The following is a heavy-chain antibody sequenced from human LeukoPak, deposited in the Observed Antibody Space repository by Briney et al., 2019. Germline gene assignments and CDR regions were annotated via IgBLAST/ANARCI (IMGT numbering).Heavy chain of an antibody. Sequence: GGSLRLSCAASGFIFSSSDMHWVRQAPGKGLAWVAFLRYDGSDECYAESVKGRFTISRDHSKNTLYLQMNSLRAEDTAVYYCARPKYYYDSSGYYQDAFDIWGQGTMVTVSS. J-gene: IGHJ3*02. CDR1: GFIFSSSD. CDR3: ARPKYYYDSSGYYQDAFDI. D-gene: IGHD3-22*01. V-gene: IGHV3-30*02. CDR2: LRYDGSDE.